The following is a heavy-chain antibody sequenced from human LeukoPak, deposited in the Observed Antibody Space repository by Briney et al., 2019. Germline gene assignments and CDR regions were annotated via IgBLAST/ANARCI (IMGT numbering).Heavy chain of an antibody. CDR2: IYSGGST. CDR1: GFTVSSNY. D-gene: IGHD5-12*01. J-gene: IGHJ4*02. Sequence: PGGSLRLSCAASGFTVSSNYMSWVRQAPGKGLEWVSVIYSGGSTYYADSVKGRFTISRDNSKNTLYLQMNSLRAEDTAVYYCARFRIRTTIVGYWGQGTLVTVSS. V-gene: IGHV3-53*01. CDR3: ARFRIRTTIVGY.